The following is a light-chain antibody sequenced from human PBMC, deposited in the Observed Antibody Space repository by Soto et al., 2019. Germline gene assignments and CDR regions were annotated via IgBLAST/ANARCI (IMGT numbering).Light chain of an antibody. CDR1: QDVGTW. J-gene: IGKJ4*01. CDR3: LQSHSFPLT. V-gene: IGKV1-12*01. Sequence: DIQMTQSPSSVSAAIGDRVTITCRASQDVGTWVAWYQQQPGKPPKLLIYGASGLHTGVPSRFSGSESGTDFTLTFSALHPEDFATYFCLQSHSFPLTFGGGTNVDIK. CDR2: GAS.